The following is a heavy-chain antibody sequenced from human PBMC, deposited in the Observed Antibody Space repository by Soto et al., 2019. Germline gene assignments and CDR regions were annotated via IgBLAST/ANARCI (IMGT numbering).Heavy chain of an antibody. CDR1: GFGFSSFA. J-gene: IGHJ5*02. Sequence: PGGSLRLSCEASGFGFSSFAMSWVRQAPGEGLEWVSAIAGIGLNTYYADSVRGRFTISRENHKSTLLLEMSSLSVEDTAVYYCVKDERIYFAGAGSHGAFNAWGQG. CDR3: VKDERIYFAGAGSHGAFNA. V-gene: IGHV3-23*01. D-gene: IGHD6-13*01. CDR2: IAGIGLNT.